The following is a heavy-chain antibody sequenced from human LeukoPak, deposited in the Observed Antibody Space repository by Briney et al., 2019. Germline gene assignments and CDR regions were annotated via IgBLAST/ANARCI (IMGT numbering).Heavy chain of an antibody. CDR1: GFTFSSYW. CDR3: ARVPLSRYCSGSNCYSRVGTSDI. V-gene: IGHV3-7*01. Sequence: GGSLRLSCAASGFTFSSYWVSWVRQAPGKGPEWVANIKQDGSETYYMDSMKGRFTISRDNAKNSLYLQMNSLRAEDTAVYYCARVPLSRYCSGSNCYSRVGTSDIWGQGTMVTVSS. D-gene: IGHD2-15*01. CDR2: IKQDGSET. J-gene: IGHJ3*02.